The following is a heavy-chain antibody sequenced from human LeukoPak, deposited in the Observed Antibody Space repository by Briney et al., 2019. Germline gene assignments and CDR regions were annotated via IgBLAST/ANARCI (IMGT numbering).Heavy chain of an antibody. CDR1: GGSVTSGGYY. J-gene: IGHJ6*02. V-gene: IGHV4-31*03. Sequence: SETLSLTCTVSGGSVTSGGYYWSWIRQHPEKGLEWIGYVYYTGSTYYNPSLKSRVTISSDTSKNQFSLKVSSVTAADTAVYYCARISAGRYGMDVWGQGPRSPSP. CDR3: ARISAGRYGMDV. CDR2: VYYTGST. D-gene: IGHD6-6*01.